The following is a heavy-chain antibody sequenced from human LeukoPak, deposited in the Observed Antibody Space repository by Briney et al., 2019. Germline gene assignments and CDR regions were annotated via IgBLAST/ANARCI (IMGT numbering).Heavy chain of an antibody. CDR3: ARGLIDIVVVPAAYDAFDI. V-gene: IGHV1-69*05. D-gene: IGHD2-2*01. J-gene: IGHJ3*02. CDR2: IIPIFGTA. CDR1: GGTFSSYA. Sequence: SVKVSCTASGGTFSSYAISWVRQAPGQGLEWMGGIIPIFGTANYAQKFQGRVTITTDESTRTAYMELSSLRSEDTAVYYCARGLIDIVVVPAAYDAFDIWGQGTMVTVSS.